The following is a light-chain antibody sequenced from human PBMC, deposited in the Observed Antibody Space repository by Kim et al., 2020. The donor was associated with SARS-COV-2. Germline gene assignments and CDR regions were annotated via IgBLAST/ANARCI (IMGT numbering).Light chain of an antibody. CDR3: QQYKSYPWT. CDR1: QGISSA. CDR2: DAS. V-gene: IGKV1-13*02. Sequence: ATGEEVASISSRGRQGISSALAWEQQKRGKAPKLLSYDASSVESGVPSRGSGSGDGKDITLTSSRLQHEDFAAYYWQQYKSYPWTFGRGTRLDIK. J-gene: IGKJ5*01.